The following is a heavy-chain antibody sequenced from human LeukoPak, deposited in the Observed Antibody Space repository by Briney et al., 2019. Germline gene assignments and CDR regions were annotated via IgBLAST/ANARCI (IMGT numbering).Heavy chain of an antibody. V-gene: IGHV3-23*01. J-gene: IGHJ4*02. Sequence: GGSLRLSCAASGFTFSSYAMSWVRQAPGKGLEWVSAISGSGGSTYYADSVKGRFTISRDNSKNTLYLQMNSLRAEDTAVYYCAKDPYYYDSSGYSPFDYWGQGTLVTVSP. CDR2: ISGSGGST. D-gene: IGHD3-22*01. CDR3: AKDPYYYDSSGYSPFDY. CDR1: GFTFSSYA.